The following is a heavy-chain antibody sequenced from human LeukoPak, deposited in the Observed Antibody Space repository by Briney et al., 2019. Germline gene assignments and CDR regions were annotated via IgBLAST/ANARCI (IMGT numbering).Heavy chain of an antibody. CDR1: GFTFSSYA. D-gene: IGHD6-19*01. CDR2: ISGSGGST. Sequence: GGSLRLSCAASGFTFSSYAMSWVRQAPGKGLEWVSAISGSGGSTYNADSVKGRFTISRDNSKNTLYLQMNSLRAEDTAVYYCAKDSVVAGRYNWFDPWGQGTLVTVSS. CDR3: AKDSVVAGRYNWFDP. V-gene: IGHV3-23*01. J-gene: IGHJ5*02.